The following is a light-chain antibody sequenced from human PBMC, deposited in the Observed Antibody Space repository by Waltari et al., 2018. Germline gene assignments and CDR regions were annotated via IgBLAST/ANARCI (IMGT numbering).Light chain of an antibody. CDR2: SNN. CDR1: SSSIGSNA. J-gene: IGLJ1*01. V-gene: IGLV1-44*01. Sequence: QSVLTQPPSASGTPGQRVTISCSGSSSSIGSNAVNWYRQLPGAAPKLLIWSNNQRPSGVPSRFSGSKSGTSASLAISGLQSEDEADFYCATWDDSLNGYVFGTGTKVTVL. CDR3: ATWDDSLNGYV.